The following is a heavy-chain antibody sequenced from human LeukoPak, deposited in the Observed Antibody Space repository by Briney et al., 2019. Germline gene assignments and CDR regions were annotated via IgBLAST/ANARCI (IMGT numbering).Heavy chain of an antibody. J-gene: IGHJ5*01. Sequence: ASVKVSCKASGYTFTSYYMHWVRQAPGQGLEWMGRINSNSGGTGFAEKFRGRVTMTRDTSISTAYMELSRLTSDDTAVYYCARAGGTYYYESSGYYYQSWFDSWGQGTLVTVSS. V-gene: IGHV1-2*06. CDR2: INSNSGGT. D-gene: IGHD3-22*01. CDR3: ARAGGTYYYESSGYYYQSWFDS. CDR1: GYTFTSYY.